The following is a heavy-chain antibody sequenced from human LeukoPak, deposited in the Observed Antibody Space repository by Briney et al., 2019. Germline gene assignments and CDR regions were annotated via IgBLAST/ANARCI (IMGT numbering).Heavy chain of an antibody. CDR2: IYYSGST. V-gene: IGHV4-61*01. CDR1: GGSVSSGSYY. D-gene: IGHD2-15*01. CDR3: ASYCSGGSCYRRFDY. Sequence: KPSETLSLTCTVSGGSVSSGSYYWSWIRQPPGQGLAWLGYIYYSGSTNYNPSLKSRVTISVDTSKNQFSLKLSSVTAADTAVYYCASYCSGGSCYRRFDYWGQGTLVTVSS. J-gene: IGHJ4*02.